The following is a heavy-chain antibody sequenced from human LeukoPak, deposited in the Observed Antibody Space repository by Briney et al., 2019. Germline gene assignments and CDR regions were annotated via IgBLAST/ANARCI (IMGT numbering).Heavy chain of an antibody. V-gene: IGHV3-23*01. CDR2: ISGSGGST. CDR1: GFTFSSYA. D-gene: IGHD6-13*01. Sequence: GGSLRLSCAASGFTFSSYAMSWVRQAPGKGLEWVSAISGSGGSTYYADSVKGRFTISRDNSKNTLYLQMNSLRGEDTAIYYCARVGGVAAASFVWGQGTLVTVSS. J-gene: IGHJ4*02. CDR3: ARVGGVAAASFV.